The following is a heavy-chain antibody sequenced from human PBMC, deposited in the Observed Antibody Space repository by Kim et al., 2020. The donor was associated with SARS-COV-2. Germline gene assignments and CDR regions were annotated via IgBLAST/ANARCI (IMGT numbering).Heavy chain of an antibody. Sequence: GGSLRLSCAASGFSFSSYAMTWVCQAPGKGLEWVSTISNSGAYTYNADSVKGRSTISRDDSKNVLYLEMRSLRAEDTAVYYCAKTRSSGYNYFPFDHWGQGALVTVSS. J-gene: IGHJ4*02. CDR1: GFSFSSYA. V-gene: IGHV3-23*01. D-gene: IGHD3-22*01. CDR3: AKTRSSGYNYFPFDH. CDR2: ISNSGAYT.